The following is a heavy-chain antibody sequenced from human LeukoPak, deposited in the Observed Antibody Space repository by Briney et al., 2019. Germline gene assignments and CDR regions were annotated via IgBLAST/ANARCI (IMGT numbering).Heavy chain of an antibody. D-gene: IGHD2-15*01. Sequence: SETLSLTCTVTGGSISGYHWNWIRQSPGKGLEWIANIYYTGNADFNPSLKSRVTISVDTSKNEISLILSSVTAADTAVYYCARKTYCSGGRCYGENWFDPWGQGTLVTVSS. CDR1: GGSISGYH. CDR3: ARKTYCSGGRCYGENWFDP. V-gene: IGHV4-59*08. J-gene: IGHJ5*02. CDR2: IYYTGNA.